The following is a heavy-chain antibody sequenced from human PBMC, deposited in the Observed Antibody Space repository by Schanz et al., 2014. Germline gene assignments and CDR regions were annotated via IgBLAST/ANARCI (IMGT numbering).Heavy chain of an antibody. Sequence: QVQLVQSGVEVKKPGASVKVSCKASGYSFTGYYMNWVRQAPGQGLEWMGWINPSSGGTNYAQKFQGRVTMTRDTSISTAYMELNRLRAEDTAVYYCARDPGGTKTHGLWGQGTLVTVSS. J-gene: IGHJ4*02. D-gene: IGHD2-15*01. CDR2: INPSSGGT. V-gene: IGHV1-2*02. CDR1: GYSFTGYY. CDR3: ARDPGGTKTHGL.